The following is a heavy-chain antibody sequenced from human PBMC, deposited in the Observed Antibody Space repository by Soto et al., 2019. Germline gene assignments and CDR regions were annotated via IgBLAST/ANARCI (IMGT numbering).Heavy chain of an antibody. D-gene: IGHD3-3*01. CDR1: TLTVSLYG. CDR2: ISNDGGTQ. J-gene: IGHJ5*01. Sequence: GGSLRLSCAASTLTVSLYGIQWVRQAPGKGLDWVAFISNDGGTQYYADSVKGRFSISRDNSMNTVDLHMNSLRAEDTAIYYCARDIWSGNYKWFDSWGQGTLVTVS. CDR3: ARDIWSGNYKWFDS. V-gene: IGHV3-30*03.